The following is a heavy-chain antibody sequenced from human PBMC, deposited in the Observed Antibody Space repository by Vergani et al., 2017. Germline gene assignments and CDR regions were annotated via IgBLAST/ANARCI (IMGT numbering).Heavy chain of an antibody. CDR2: IYWNDDQ. V-gene: IGHV2-5*04. CDR3: VYRKTECGTTGCFYPFYYYYYMDV. Sequence: QITLKESGPTLVKPTQTLTLTCTFSGFSLNTRGVSVAWIRQPPGKALDWLALIYWNDDQHYSPSLNNSVTITKDTSKNQVVLTMTNMDYVDTGTYYCVYRKTECGTTGCFYPFYYYYYMDVWGKGNTVTVSS. D-gene: IGHD1-7*01. CDR1: GFSLNTRGVS. J-gene: IGHJ6*03.